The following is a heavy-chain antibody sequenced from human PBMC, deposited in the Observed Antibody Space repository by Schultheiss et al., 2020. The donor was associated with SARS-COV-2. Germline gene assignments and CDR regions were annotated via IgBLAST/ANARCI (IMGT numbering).Heavy chain of an antibody. CDR1: GGSFSGYY. J-gene: IGHJ4*02. D-gene: IGHD3-22*01. V-gene: IGHV4-34*01. CDR3: ARARPNYYDSSGYYFDY. Sequence: SETLSLTCAVYGGSFSGYYWSWIRQPPGKGLEWIGEINHSGSTYYNPSLKSRVTISVDTSKNQFSLKLSSVTAADTAVYYCARARPNYYDSSGYYFDYWGQGTLVTVSS. CDR2: INHSGST.